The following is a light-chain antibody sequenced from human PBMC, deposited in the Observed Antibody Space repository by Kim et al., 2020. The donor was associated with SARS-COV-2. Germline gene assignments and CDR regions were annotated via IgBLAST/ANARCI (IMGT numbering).Light chain of an antibody. Sequence: DTQMTQSPSSLAASVGDRVTIACRASQSIGTYLNWYQQKPGKAPKLLIYAASSLQSGVPSRFSGSGSGTDFTLTINSLQPEDFATYYCQQSHTTPLLTFGGGTKVDIK. CDR1: QSIGTY. CDR3: QQSHTTPLLT. J-gene: IGKJ4*01. V-gene: IGKV1-39*01. CDR2: AAS.